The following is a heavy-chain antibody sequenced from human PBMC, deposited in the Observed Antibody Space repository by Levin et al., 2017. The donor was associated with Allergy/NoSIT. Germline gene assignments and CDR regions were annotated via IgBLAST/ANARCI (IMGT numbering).Heavy chain of an antibody. Sequence: SETLSLTCTVSGDSISRGSYYWTWIRQLPGKGLEWIGFIPHSGSASYNPSLRSRLTLSLDTSKNQFSLKLASVTVADTSVYYCARDECAWFGECYGPDVWGQGTTVIVSS. J-gene: IGHJ6*02. CDR1: GDSISRGSYY. CDR3: ARDECAWFGECYGPDV. V-gene: IGHV4-31*03. CDR2: IPHSGSA. D-gene: IGHD3-10*01.